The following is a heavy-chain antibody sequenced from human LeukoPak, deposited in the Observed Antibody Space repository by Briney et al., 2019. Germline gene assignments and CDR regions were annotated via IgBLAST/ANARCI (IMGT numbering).Heavy chain of an antibody. CDR3: AKDLLRWSFDY. D-gene: IGHD4-23*01. Sequence: GRSLRLSCAASGFTFSSNAMSWVRQAPGKGLEWVSAIGSDSRAYYADSVEGRFTISRDTSKNTLYLQMNSLRAEDTAVYYCAKDLLRWSFDYWGQGTLVTVSS. CDR2: IGSDSRA. CDR1: GFTFSSNA. V-gene: IGHV3-23*01. J-gene: IGHJ4*02.